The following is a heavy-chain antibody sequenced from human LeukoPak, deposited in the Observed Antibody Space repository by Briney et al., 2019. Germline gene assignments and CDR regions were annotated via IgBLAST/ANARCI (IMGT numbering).Heavy chain of an antibody. J-gene: IGHJ6*02. CDR2: IIPILGIA. V-gene: IGHV1-69*04. D-gene: IGHD3-22*01. Sequence: SVKVSCKASGYTFTSYYMHWVRQAPGQGLEWMGRIIPILGIANYAQKFQGRVTITADKSTSTAYMELSSLRSEDTAVYYCARESYYYDSSGYGYYYYYYGMDVWGQGTTVTVSS. CDR1: GYTFTSYY. CDR3: ARESYYYDSSGYGYYYYYYGMDV.